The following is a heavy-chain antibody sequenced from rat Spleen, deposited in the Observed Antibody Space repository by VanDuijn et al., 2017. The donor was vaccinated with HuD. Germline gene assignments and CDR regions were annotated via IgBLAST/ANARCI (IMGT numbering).Heavy chain of an antibody. CDR1: GFTFSAFP. Sequence: EVQLVESGGGLVQPGRSMKLSCVASGFTFSAFPMAWVRQAPTKGLECVATIRPSGGITYYRDSVKGRFTISSDSAKSTLYLQMNSLTSEDTATYYCTRDRTYYGYTLDYWGQGVMVTVSS. CDR3: TRDRTYYGYTLDY. D-gene: IGHD1-9*01. J-gene: IGHJ2*01. CDR2: IRPSGGIT. V-gene: IGHV5-46*01.